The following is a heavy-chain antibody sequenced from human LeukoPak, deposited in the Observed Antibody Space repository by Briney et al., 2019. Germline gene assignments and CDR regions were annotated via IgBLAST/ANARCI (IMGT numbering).Heavy chain of an antibody. Sequence: SETLSLTCTVSGGSISSSSYYWGWIRQPPGKGLEWIGSIYYSGSTYYDPSLKSRVTISVDTSKNQFSLKLSSVTAADTAVYYCARSPSRWGAGFDYWGQGTLVTVSS. CDR3: ARSPSRWGAGFDY. CDR2: IYYSGST. CDR1: GGSISSSSYY. V-gene: IGHV4-39*01. D-gene: IGHD3-16*01. J-gene: IGHJ4*02.